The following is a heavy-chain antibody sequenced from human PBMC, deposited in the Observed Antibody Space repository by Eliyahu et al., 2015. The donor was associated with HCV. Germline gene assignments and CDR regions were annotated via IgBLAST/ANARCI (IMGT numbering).Heavy chain of an antibody. V-gene: IGHV3-15*01. Sequence: EVQLVESGGGLVKPGGSLRLSXXXXGFTFXXAWMSGVRQAPGKGREWIGRIKSKTDGGTTDYAAPVKGRFTISRDDSKSTLYLQMNSLKTEDTAVYYCTTGAPGGFDYYLDVWGQGTTVTVSS. D-gene: IGHD3-10*01. CDR1: GFTFXXAW. CDR2: IKSKTDGGTT. J-gene: IGHJ6*03. CDR3: TTGAPGGFDYYLDV.